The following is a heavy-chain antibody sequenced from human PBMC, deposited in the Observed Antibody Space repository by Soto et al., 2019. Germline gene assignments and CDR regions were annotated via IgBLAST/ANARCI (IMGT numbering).Heavy chain of an antibody. CDR3: ARDSRFLEWLTGLPCD. V-gene: IGHV1-18*01. Sequence: KHRGASVKVSCKASGYTFTSYGISWVRQAPGQGLEWMGWISAYNGNTNYAQKLQGRVTMTTDTSTSTAYMELRSLRSDDTAVYYCARDSRFLEWLTGLPCDWGQGTRVTVAS. CDR1: GYTFTSYG. CDR2: ISAYNGNT. D-gene: IGHD3-3*01. J-gene: IGHJ4*02.